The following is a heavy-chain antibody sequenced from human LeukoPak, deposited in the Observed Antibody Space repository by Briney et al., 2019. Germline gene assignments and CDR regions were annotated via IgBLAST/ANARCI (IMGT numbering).Heavy chain of an antibody. V-gene: IGHV3-30-3*01. J-gene: IGHJ4*02. CDR1: GFTFSSYA. CDR3: ARVLSGEYYDSSGYYY. D-gene: IGHD3-22*01. Sequence: GRSLRLSCAASGFTFSSYAMPWVRQAPGKGLEWVAVISYDGSNKYCADSVKGRFTISRDNSKNTLYLQMNSLRAEDTAVYYCARVLSGEYYDSSGYYYWGQGTLVTVSS. CDR2: ISYDGSNK.